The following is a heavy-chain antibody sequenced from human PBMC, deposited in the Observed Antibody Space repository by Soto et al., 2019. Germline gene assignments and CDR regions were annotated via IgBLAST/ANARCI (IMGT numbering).Heavy chain of an antibody. CDR2: IIPIFGTA. Sequence: SVKVSCKASGGTFSSYAISWVRQAPGQGLEWMGGIIPIFGTANYAQKFQGRVTITADESTSTAYMELSSLRSEDTAVYYCVRDRRPYYASAARDAFDIWGQGTMVTVSS. J-gene: IGHJ3*02. CDR1: GGTFSSYA. V-gene: IGHV1-69*13. CDR3: VRDRRPYYASAARDAFDI. D-gene: IGHD1-26*01.